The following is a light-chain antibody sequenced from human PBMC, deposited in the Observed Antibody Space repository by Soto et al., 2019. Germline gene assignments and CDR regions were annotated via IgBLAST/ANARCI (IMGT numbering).Light chain of an antibody. J-gene: IGKJ1*01. CDR1: QSVRSY. V-gene: IGKV3-11*01. Sequence: EIVLTQSTATLSLSPGERATLSCRASQSVRSYLAWYQQKPGQAPRLLIYDASNMATGIPARFSGSGSGTDFTLTISILEPEDFAVYYCQQRSNCPWTFGQGTKVDIK. CDR2: DAS. CDR3: QQRSNCPWT.